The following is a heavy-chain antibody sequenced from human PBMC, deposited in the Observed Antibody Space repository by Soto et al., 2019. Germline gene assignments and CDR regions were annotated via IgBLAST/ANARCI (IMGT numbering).Heavy chain of an antibody. Sequence: NPSETLSLTCTVSGASVGTGYWSWIRQPPGKGQERIGFMFYSGSFNYNPSLRSRVTISVDTSKNQCSLKLTSVTADDTAVYFCAKSYYVTTGFAVDPWGQGTLVTVSS. J-gene: IGHJ5*02. CDR2: MFYSGSF. V-gene: IGHV4-59*02. D-gene: IGHD3-22*01. CDR1: GASVGTGY. CDR3: AKSYYVTTGFAVDP.